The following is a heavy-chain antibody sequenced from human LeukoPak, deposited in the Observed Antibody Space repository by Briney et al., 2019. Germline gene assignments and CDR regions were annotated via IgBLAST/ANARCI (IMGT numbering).Heavy chain of an antibody. D-gene: IGHD3-10*01. J-gene: IGHJ4*02. CDR3: AKAAIWFGESTDQELDY. Sequence: PGGSLRLSCAASGFTFDNYAMNWVRQAPGKGLEWVAFIRYDGSNKYYADSVKGRFTISRDNSKNTLYLQMNSLRAEDTAVYYCAKAAIWFGESTDQELDYWGQGTLVTVSS. V-gene: IGHV3-30*02. CDR1: GFTFDNYA. CDR2: IRYDGSNK.